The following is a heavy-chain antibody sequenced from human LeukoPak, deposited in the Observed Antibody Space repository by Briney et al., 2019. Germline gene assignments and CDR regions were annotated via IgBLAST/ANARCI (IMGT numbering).Heavy chain of an antibody. CDR2: ISSSGSTI. D-gene: IGHD3-22*01. V-gene: IGHV3-11*01. CDR3: ARGTGYYDSSGPLGY. Sequence: GGSLRLSCAASGFTFSDYYMSWIRQAPGKGLEWVSSISSSGSTIYYADSVKGRFTISRDNDKNSLYLQMNSLRAEDTAVYYCARGTGYYDSSGPLGYWGQGTLVTVSS. CDR1: GFTFSDYY. J-gene: IGHJ4*02.